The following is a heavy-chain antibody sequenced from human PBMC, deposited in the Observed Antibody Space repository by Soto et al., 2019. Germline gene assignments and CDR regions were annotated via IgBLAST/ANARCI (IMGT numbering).Heavy chain of an antibody. Sequence: GGSLRLSCAASGFTFSTYWMHWVRQAPGKGLVWVSRIKSDGSSTTYADSMKGRFTISRDNAKNTLYLQMNSLRVEDTAVYYCARSDWFDPWGQGTLVTVSS. CDR2: IKSDGSST. J-gene: IGHJ5*02. V-gene: IGHV3-74*01. CDR3: ARSDWFDP. CDR1: GFTFSTYW.